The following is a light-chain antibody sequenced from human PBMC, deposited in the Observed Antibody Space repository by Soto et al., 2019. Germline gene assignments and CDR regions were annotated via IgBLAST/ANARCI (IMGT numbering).Light chain of an antibody. V-gene: IGKV1-5*03. J-gene: IGKJ2*01. Sequence: DVQMTQSPSPLSALIGARVPIICRASQGISPWLPWYQQKPGKAPKLLIYMASTLGSGVPSRFSGSGSGTEFTLTISSLQPADFATYYCQQYSSHMYTFGQGTKLEIK. CDR3: QQYSSHMYT. CDR1: QGISPW. CDR2: MAS.